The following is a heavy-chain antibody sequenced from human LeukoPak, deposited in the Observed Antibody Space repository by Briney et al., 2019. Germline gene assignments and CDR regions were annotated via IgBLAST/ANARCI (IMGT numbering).Heavy chain of an antibody. CDR1: GGSGGSISSSNY. V-gene: IGHV4-4*02. J-gene: IGHJ4*02. D-gene: IGHD3-16*02. Sequence: SETLSLTCAVSGGSGGSISSSNYWSWVRQPPGKGLEWIGEIYHSGRTNSNPSLKSRVTISVDKSKNQFSLKLSSVTAADTAVYYCASMITFGGVIPSWGQGTLVTVSS. CDR3: ASMITFGGVIPS. CDR2: IYHSGRT.